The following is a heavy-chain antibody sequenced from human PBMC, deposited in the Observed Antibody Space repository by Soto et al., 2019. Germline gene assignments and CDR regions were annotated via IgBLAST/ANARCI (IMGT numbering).Heavy chain of an antibody. CDR3: TRGPRSTSTGTGAF. J-gene: IGHJ4*02. CDR2: INDDGSST. CDR1: GFAVSMYW. Sequence: GGSQRLSCADSGFAVSMYWLHWVRQVPGKGPEWVSRINDDGSSTNYADSVKGRFTISRDNAKNTLYLQMNDLRAEDTAVYYCTRGPRSTSTGTGAFWVQGTLVTVSS. V-gene: IGHV3-74*01. D-gene: IGHD1-1*01.